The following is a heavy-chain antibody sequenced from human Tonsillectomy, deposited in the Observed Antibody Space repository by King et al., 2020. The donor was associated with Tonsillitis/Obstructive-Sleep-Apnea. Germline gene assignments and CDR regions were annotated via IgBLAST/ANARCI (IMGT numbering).Heavy chain of an antibody. J-gene: IGHJ6*02. CDR3: ARIAVAGHYYYYGMDV. Sequence: QLVQSGAEVKKPGASVKVSCKASGYTFTSYGITWVRQAPGQGLEWMGWISAYNGNTNYAQKLQGRVTMDTDTSTSTAYMELRSLRSDDTAVYYCARIAVAGHYYYYGMDVWGQGTTVTVSS. CDR2: ISAYNGNT. CDR1: GYTFTSYG. V-gene: IGHV1-18*01. D-gene: IGHD6-19*01.